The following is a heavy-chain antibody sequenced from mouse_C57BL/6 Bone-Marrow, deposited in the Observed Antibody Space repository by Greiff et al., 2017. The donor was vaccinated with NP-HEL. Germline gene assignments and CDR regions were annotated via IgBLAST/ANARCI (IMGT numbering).Heavy chain of an antibody. J-gene: IGHJ2*01. D-gene: IGHD1-1*01. CDR3: ARYYGSSYYFDY. Sequence: VKLMESGAELVKPGASVKISCKASGYAFSSYWMNWVKQRPGKGLEWIGQIYPGDGDTNYNGKFKGKATLTADKSSSKAYMQLSSLTSEDSAVYFCARYYGSSYYFDYWGQGTTLTVSS. V-gene: IGHV1-80*01. CDR1: GYAFSSYW. CDR2: IYPGDGDT.